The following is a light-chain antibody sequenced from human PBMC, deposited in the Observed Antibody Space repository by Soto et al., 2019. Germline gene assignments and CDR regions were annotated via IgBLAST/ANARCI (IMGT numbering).Light chain of an antibody. CDR3: SSYAGTKTLI. Sequence: QSVLTQPPSASGSPGQSVTISCTGTITDIGTYYYVSWYQQHPGKAPKLIIYEVSERPSGVPDRFSGSKSGNTASLTVPGLQAEDEADYYCSSYAGTKTLIFGGGTKVTVL. CDR1: ITDIGTYYY. J-gene: IGLJ2*01. CDR2: EVS. V-gene: IGLV2-8*01.